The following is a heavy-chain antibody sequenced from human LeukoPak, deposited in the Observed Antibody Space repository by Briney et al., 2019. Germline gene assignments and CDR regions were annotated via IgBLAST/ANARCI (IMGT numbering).Heavy chain of an antibody. CDR2: MYYSGIT. Sequence: SETLSLTCTVSVGSISSSSYYWGWIRQPPGKGLEWIGSMYYSGITHYNPSLKSRVTISVDTSKSQFSLKLSSVTAADTAVYYCARHSAAQLMLNWGQG. D-gene: IGHD3-16*01. V-gene: IGHV4-39*01. CDR3: ARHSAAQLMLN. J-gene: IGHJ4*02. CDR1: VGSISSSSYY.